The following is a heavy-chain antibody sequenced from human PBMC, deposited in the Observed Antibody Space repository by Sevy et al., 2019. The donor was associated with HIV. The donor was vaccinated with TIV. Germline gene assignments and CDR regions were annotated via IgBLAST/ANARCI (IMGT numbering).Heavy chain of an antibody. Sequence: SETLSLTCAVYGGSFSGYYWSWIRQPPGKGLEWIGEINHSGSTNYNPSLKSRVTISVDTSKNQFSLKLGSVTAADTAVYYCARGREDIVVVVAATPRVVDAFDIWGQGTMVTVSS. CDR1: GGSFSGYY. V-gene: IGHV4-34*01. CDR2: INHSGST. CDR3: ARGREDIVVVVAATPRVVDAFDI. D-gene: IGHD2-15*01. J-gene: IGHJ3*02.